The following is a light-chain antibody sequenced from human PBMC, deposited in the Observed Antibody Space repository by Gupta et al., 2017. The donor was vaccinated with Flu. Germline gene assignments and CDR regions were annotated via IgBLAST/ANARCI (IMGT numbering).Light chain of an antibody. Sequence: SYELTPPPSVSVSPGQTASITCSADKLGDKYACWYQQKPGQSPVLVIYQDSKRPSGIPGRFSGSNPGNTATLTIRGTQEMDGADYYGQAEDSSTGNVFGTGTKVTVL. CDR1: KLGDKY. V-gene: IGLV3-1*01. CDR2: QDS. CDR3: QAEDSSTGNV. J-gene: IGLJ1*01.